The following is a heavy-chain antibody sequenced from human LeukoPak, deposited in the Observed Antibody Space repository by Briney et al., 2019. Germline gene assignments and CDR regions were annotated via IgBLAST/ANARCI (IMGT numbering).Heavy chain of an antibody. V-gene: IGHV6-1*01. J-gene: IGHJ3*02. Sequence: SQTLSPTCALSGDSVSSNSASWTWLRQSPSRGLEWQVRTYFRSRWYNDYAVSVKSRITINPDTSKNQFSLHLDSVTPEDTAVYYCARSDEYSLAWSAFDIWGQGTMVTVSS. CDR2: TYFRSRWYN. CDR1: GDSVSSNSAS. CDR3: ARSDEYSLAWSAFDI. D-gene: IGHD6-6*01.